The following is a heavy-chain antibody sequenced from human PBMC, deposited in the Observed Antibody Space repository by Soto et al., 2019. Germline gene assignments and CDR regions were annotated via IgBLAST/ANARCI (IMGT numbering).Heavy chain of an antibody. V-gene: IGHV4-34*01. J-gene: IGHJ6*02. CDR3: ARLPRGYNSGMDV. Sequence: QVQLQQWGAGLLKPSETLSLTCAVYGGSFSGYYWTWIRQPPGKGLEWIGEINHSGSTNYNPSLKSRVTISVDTSKNQFSLELSSVTAADTAVYYCARLPRGYNSGMDVWGQVTTVTVSS. CDR1: GGSFSGYY. CDR2: INHSGST.